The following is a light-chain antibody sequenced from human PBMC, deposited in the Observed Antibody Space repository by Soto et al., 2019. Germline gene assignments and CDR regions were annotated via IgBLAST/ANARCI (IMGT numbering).Light chain of an antibody. CDR2: ENN. J-gene: IGLJ2*01. CDR1: TSNIGSSS. CDR3: ATWDDSLSGPV. Sequence: QSVFRQPPSASGTPGQSVTISCSGSTSNIGSSSVYWYQPLPGTAPKVFIYENNRRPSVVPDRFSGSKSGTSASLAISGLRSEDEADYYCATWDDSLSGPVFGGGTKVTVL. V-gene: IGLV1-47*01.